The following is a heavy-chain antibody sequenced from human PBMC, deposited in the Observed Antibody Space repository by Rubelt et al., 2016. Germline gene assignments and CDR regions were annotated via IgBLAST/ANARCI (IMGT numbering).Heavy chain of an antibody. D-gene: IGHD5-24*01. J-gene: IGHJ5*02. CDR1: GGSISSSRYY. Sequence: QVQLQESGPRLVKPSQTLSLTCTVSGGSISSSRYYWSWIRHSPGGGLEWIGYIFYTGSTYYNPSLQSRASTSQDTSENQFSLRLSSVTAADTAVYYCARRDAYDQNFDRGGQGTLGTVSS. V-gene: IGHV4-31*03. CDR3: ARRDAYDQNFDR. CDR2: IFYTGST.